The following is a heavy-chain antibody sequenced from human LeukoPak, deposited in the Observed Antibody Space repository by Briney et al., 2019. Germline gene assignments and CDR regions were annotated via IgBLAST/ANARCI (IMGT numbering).Heavy chain of an antibody. CDR2: VNHSEST. CDR1: GGSFSGHY. D-gene: IGHD1-1*01. J-gene: IGHJ5*02. V-gene: IGHV4-34*01. CDR3: ARENLEVVPAHWFDP. Sequence: SETLSLTCAVYGGSFSGHYWTWIRQPPGKGLEWIGEVNHSESTNYNPSLKSRVTISVDTSKNQFSLKLTSVTAADTAVYYCARENLEVVPAHWFDPWGQGTLVTVSS.